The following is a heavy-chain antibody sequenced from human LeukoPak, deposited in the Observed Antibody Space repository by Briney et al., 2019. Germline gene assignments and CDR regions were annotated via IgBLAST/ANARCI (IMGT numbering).Heavy chain of an antibody. D-gene: IGHD5/OR15-5a*01. Sequence: VASVKVSCKASGGTFSSYAMSWVRQAPGKGLEWVSAISGSGGSTYYADSVRGRFMIARDNFKNTAYLQMNSLTIEDTAVYYCAREPSGNFGQLVSSAEYFQHWGQGTRVTVSS. CDR3: AREPSGNFGQLVSSAEYFQH. CDR1: GGTFSSYA. J-gene: IGHJ1*01. V-gene: IGHV3-23*01. CDR2: ISGSGGST.